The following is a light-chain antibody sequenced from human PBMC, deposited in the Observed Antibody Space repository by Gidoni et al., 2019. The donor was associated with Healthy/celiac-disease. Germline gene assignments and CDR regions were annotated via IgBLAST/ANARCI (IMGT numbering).Light chain of an antibody. CDR3: QAWDSSTHVV. CDR1: KLGDKY. V-gene: IGLV3-1*01. J-gene: IGLJ2*01. Sequence: SYELTPPPSVSVSPGQTASITCSGDKLGDKYACWYQQKPGQSPVLVIYQDSKRPSGSPERFSGSNSGNTATLTISGTQAMDEADYYCQAWDSSTHVVFGGGTKLTVL. CDR2: QDS.